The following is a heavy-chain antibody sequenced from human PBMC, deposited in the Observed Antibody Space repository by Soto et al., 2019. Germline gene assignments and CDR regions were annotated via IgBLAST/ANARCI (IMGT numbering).Heavy chain of an antibody. CDR1: GGSFSGYY. D-gene: IGHD3-9*01. CDR3: ARGGSYYDILTGLNVYDGMDV. V-gene: IGHV4-34*01. Sequence: PSETLSLTCAVYGGSFSGYYWSWIRQPPGKGLEWIGEINHSGSTNYNPSLKSRVTISVDTSKNQFSLKLSSVTAADTAVYYCARGGSYYDILTGLNVYDGMDVWGQGTTVT. CDR2: INHSGST. J-gene: IGHJ6*02.